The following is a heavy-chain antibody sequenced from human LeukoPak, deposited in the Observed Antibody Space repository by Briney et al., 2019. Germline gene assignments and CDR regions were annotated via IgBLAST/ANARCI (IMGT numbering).Heavy chain of an antibody. CDR3: VKGQYYGSGSKNHMDY. J-gene: IGHJ4*02. CDR1: GFTFSSYA. CDR2: ISSNGGST. V-gene: IGHV3-64D*06. Sequence: PGGSLRLSCSVSGFTFSSYAMHWVRQAPGKGLEYVSAISSNGGSTYYADSAKGRFTISRDNSKNTLYLQMSSLRAEDTAVYYCVKGQYYGSGSKNHMDYWGQGTLVTVSP. D-gene: IGHD3-10*01.